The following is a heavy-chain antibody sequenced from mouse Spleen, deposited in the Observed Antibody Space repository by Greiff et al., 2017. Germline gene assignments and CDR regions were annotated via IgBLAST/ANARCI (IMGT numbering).Heavy chain of an antibody. CDR1: GFTFSSYA. V-gene: IGHV5-9*04. CDR3: ATTMITYAMDY. J-gene: IGHJ4*01. Sequence: EVKLVESGGGLVKRGGSLKLSCAASGFTFSSYAMSWVRQTPEKRLEWVATISSGGGNTYYPDSVKGRFTISRDNAKNTLYLQMSSLKSEDTAMYYCATTMITYAMDYWGQGTSVTVSS. CDR2: ISSGGGNT. D-gene: IGHD2-4*01.